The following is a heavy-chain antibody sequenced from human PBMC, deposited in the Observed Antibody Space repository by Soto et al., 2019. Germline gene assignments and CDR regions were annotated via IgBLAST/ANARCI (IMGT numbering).Heavy chain of an antibody. J-gene: IGHJ4*02. CDR2: IYYSGST. CDR1: GGSISSGGYY. V-gene: IGHV4-31*03. CDR3: AREEMATGLKIIDY. D-gene: IGHD2-8*01. Sequence: TLSLTCTVSGGSISSGGYYWSWIRQHPGKGLEWIGYIYYSGSTYYNPSLKSRVTISVDTSKNQFSLKLSSVTAADTAVYYCAREEMATGLKIIDYWGQGTLVTVSS.